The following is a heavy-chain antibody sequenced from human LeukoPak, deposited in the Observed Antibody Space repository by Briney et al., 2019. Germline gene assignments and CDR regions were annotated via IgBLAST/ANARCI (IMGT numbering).Heavy chain of an antibody. D-gene: IGHD5-18*01. Sequence: SETLSLTCTVSGGSIRSYYWSWIRQPPGKGLEGIGYIYYSGSTNYNPSLKSRVTISVDTSKNQFSLKLSSVTAADTAVYYCASHVDTAMAFFDYWGQGTLVTVSS. CDR3: ASHVDTAMAFFDY. CDR2: IYYSGST. V-gene: IGHV4-59*01. J-gene: IGHJ4*02. CDR1: GGSIRSYY.